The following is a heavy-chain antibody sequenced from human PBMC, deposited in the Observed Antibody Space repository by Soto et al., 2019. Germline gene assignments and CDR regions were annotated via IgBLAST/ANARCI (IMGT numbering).Heavy chain of an antibody. D-gene: IGHD2-21*02. Sequence: QVQLQESGPGLVKPSQTLSLTCTVSGGSISSGGYYWSWIRQHPGKGLEWIGYIYYSGSTYYNPSLKCRVTLSVDTSNIQFSLQLSSWTAADTALYYWAGADCGGDCLGSNDAFDIWGQGTMVTVSS. CDR2: IYYSGST. V-gene: IGHV4-31*03. J-gene: IGHJ3*02. CDR1: GGSISSGGYY. CDR3: AGADCGGDCLGSNDAFDI.